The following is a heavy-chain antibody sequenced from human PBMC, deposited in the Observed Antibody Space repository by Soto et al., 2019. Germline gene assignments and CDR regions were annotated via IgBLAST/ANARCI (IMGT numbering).Heavy chain of an antibody. D-gene: IGHD3-10*01. CDR2: LNPNSGHT. V-gene: IGHV1-8*01. J-gene: IGHJ5*02. Sequence: QVQLVQSGAEVKKPGASVKVSCKASGYTFTSYDIKWVRQATGQGLEWMGWLNPNSGHTGYAQKFQGRVTMTRNTSISTAYMELSSLTSEDTAVYYCVRMRFGESNRPTNWVDPWGQGTLVTVSS. CDR1: GYTFTSYD. CDR3: VRMRFGESNRPTNWVDP.